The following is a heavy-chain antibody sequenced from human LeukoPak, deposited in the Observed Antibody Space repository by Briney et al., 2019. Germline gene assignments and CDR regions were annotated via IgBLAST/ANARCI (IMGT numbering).Heavy chain of an antibody. CDR1: GGSISSSSYY. V-gene: IGHV4-61*05. Sequence: PSETLSLTCTVSGGSISSSSYYWSWIRQPPGKGLEWIGYIYYSGSTNYNPSLKSRVTISVDTSKNQFSLKLSSVTAADTAVYYCARFLHDSSSWYGAFDYWGQGTLVTVSS. CDR3: ARFLHDSSSWYGAFDY. CDR2: IYYSGST. J-gene: IGHJ4*02. D-gene: IGHD6-13*01.